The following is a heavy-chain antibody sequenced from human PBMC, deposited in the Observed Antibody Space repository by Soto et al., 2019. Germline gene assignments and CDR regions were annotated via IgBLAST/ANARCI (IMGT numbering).Heavy chain of an antibody. CDR3: ARVDIVTTNWFDP. CDR2: INHSGYT. J-gene: IGHJ5*02. Sequence: SETLSLTCAVYGGSLSGYYWSWIRQPPGKGMEWIGEINHSGYTNHNPSLKSRVTTSVDTSKNQFSLKLSSVTAADTAVYYCARVDIVTTNWFDPWGQGTPVTVSS. D-gene: IGHD5-12*01. V-gene: IGHV4-34*01. CDR1: GGSLSGYY.